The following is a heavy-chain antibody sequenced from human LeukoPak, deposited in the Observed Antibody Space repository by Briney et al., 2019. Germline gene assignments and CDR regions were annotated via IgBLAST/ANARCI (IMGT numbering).Heavy chain of an antibody. CDR3: ARDWGRTGTTYYYYYYMDV. J-gene: IGHJ6*03. CDR1: GYTFTGYY. D-gene: IGHD1-7*01. Sequence: GASVKASCKASGYTFTGYYMHWVRQAPGQGLEWMGWINPNSGGTNYAQKFQGRVTMTRDTSISTAYMELSRLRSDDTAVYYCARDWGRTGTTYYYYYYMDVWGKGTTVTVSS. CDR2: INPNSGGT. V-gene: IGHV1-2*02.